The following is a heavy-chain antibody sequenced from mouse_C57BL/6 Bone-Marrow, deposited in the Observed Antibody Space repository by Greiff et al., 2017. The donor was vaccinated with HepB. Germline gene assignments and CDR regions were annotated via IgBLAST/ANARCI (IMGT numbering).Heavy chain of an antibody. CDR2: IYPRSGNT. CDR3: ATGSIFDY. V-gene: IGHV1-81*01. J-gene: IGHJ2*01. CDR1: GYTFTSYG. Sequence: VRGGRAGGELARPVWAVKVSCKASGYTFTSYGISWVKQRTGQGLEWIGEIYPRSGNTYYNEKFKGKATLTADKSSSTAYMELRSLTSEDSAVYFCATGSIFDYWGQGTTLTVSS.